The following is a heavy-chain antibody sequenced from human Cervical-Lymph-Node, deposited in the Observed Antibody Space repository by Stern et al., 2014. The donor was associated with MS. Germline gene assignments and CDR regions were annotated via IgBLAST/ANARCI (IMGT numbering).Heavy chain of an antibody. Sequence: EVQLVESGGGLVQPGGSLRLSCAASGFTFSSYSMNWVRQAPGKGLEWVSYISSSSSTIYYADSVKGRFTISRDNAKNSLYLQMNSLRDEDTAVYYCARDRERSSWSYFDYWGQGTLVTVSS. D-gene: IGHD6-13*01. CDR1: GFTFSSYS. CDR2: ISSSSSTI. J-gene: IGHJ4*02. V-gene: IGHV3-48*02. CDR3: ARDRERSSWSYFDY.